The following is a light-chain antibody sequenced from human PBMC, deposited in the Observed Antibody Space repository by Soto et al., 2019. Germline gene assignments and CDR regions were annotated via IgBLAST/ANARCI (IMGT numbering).Light chain of an antibody. Sequence: DIQMTQSPSTLSASVGDRVTITCRASQSISSWLAWYQQKPGKAPKLLIYDASSLESGVPSRFSGSGSGTEFTLTISSLQPDECATYYCQQYNSYSPLTFGGGTKVDIK. CDR2: DAS. CDR1: QSISSW. CDR3: QQYNSYSPLT. J-gene: IGKJ4*01. V-gene: IGKV1-5*01.